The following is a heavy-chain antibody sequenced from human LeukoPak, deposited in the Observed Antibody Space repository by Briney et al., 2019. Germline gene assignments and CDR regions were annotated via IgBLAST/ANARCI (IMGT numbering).Heavy chain of an antibody. D-gene: IGHD1-26*01. CDR2: INPNSGGT. J-gene: IGHJ4*02. V-gene: IGHV1-2*02. CDR1: GYTFTGYY. CDR3: ARRSGSYSWDYFDY. Sequence: ASVKVSCKASGYTFTGYYMHWVRQAPGQGLEWMGWINPNSGGTDYAQKFQGRVTMTRDTSISTAYMELSRLRSDDTAVYYCARRSGSYSWDYFDYWGQGTLVTVSS.